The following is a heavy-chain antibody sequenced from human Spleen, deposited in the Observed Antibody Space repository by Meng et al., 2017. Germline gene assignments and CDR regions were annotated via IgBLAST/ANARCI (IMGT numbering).Heavy chain of an antibody. V-gene: IGHV3-11*01. D-gene: IGHD3-16*01. J-gene: IGHJ4*02. CDR3: ASGGHYFGS. Sequence: QWRLVDSGGDLVKPGGSLRLSCAASGFTFSDHHMSWLRPAPGKGLEWLSYISNSGSSIYYSDSVKGRFTISRDNAKNSLYLQMNSLRAEDTAVYYCASGGHYFGSWGQGSLVTVSS. CDR2: ISNSGSSI. CDR1: GFTFSDHH.